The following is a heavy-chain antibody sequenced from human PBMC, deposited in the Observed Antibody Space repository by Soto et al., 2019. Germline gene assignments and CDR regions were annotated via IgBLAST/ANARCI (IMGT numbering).Heavy chain of an antibody. CDR2: IRSKANSYAT. J-gene: IGHJ4*02. V-gene: IGHV3-73*02. D-gene: IGHD1-26*01. Sequence: EVQLVESGGGLVQPGGSLKLSCAASGYTFSDSAMHWVRQASGKGLEWVGRIRSKANSYATVYAASVKGRFTISRDESKNTAYLQRNSLKTEDTAVYYCARLWSEREPNFDYWGQGTLVSVSS. CDR1: GYTFSDSA. CDR3: ARLWSEREPNFDY.